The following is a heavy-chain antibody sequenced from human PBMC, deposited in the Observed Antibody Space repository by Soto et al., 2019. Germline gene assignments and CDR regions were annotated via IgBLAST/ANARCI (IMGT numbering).Heavy chain of an antibody. CDR2: IYHSGST. V-gene: IGHV4-4*02. CDR1: GGSISSSNW. D-gene: IGHD6-13*01. J-gene: IGHJ5*02. Sequence: ASETLSLTCAVSGGSISSSNWWSWVRQPPGKGLEWIGEIYHSGSTNYNPSLKSRVTISVDKSKNQFSLKLSSVTAADTAVYYCARDQGSSWYDPNWFDPWGQGTLVTVSS. CDR3: ARDQGSSWYDPNWFDP.